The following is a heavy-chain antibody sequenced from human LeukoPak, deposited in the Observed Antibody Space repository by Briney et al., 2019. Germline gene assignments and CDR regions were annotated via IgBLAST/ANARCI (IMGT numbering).Heavy chain of an antibody. V-gene: IGHV3-33*06. CDR1: GFTFSSYG. CDR2: IWYDGSNK. D-gene: IGHD4-11*01. J-gene: IGHJ4*02. Sequence: GGSLRLSCAASGFTFSSYGMHWVRQAPGKGLEWVAVIWYDGSNKYYADSVKGRSTISRDNSKNTLYLQMNSLRAEDTAVYYCANTDYYSNYGYWGQGTLVTVSS. CDR3: ANTDYYSNYGY.